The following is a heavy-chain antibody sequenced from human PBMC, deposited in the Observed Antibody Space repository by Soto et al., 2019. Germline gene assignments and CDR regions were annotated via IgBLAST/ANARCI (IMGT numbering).Heavy chain of an antibody. CDR1: GFSLSTRGVG. V-gene: IGHV2-5*02. J-gene: IGHJ4*02. Sequence: QITLKESGPTLVKPTQTLTLTCTFSGFSLSTRGVGVAWIRQPPGKALEWLALIFWDDDKWYSPSLTSRLTITEDTSKNQVVLTMPNMDPVDTATYYCAHRPRGYANYFDYWGQGTLVTVSS. CDR3: AHRPRGYANYFDY. CDR2: IFWDDDK. D-gene: IGHD5-12*01.